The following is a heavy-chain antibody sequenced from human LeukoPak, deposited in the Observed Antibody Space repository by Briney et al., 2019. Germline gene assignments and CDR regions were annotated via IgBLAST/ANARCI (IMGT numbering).Heavy chain of an antibody. Sequence: GGSLRLSCAASGFTFSSYAMSWVRQAPGKGLEWVSAISGNGGGRYYEDSVKGRFTISRDNSKNTLYLQMNSLRADDTAVYYCAKDPVQEAYGSGSTHNWFDPWGQGTLVTVSS. V-gene: IGHV3-23*01. CDR1: GFTFSSYA. CDR2: ISGNGGGR. J-gene: IGHJ5*02. CDR3: AKDPVQEAYGSGSTHNWFDP. D-gene: IGHD3-10*01.